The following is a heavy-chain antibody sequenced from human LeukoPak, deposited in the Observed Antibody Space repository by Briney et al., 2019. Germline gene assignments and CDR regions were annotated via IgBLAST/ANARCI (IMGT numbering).Heavy chain of an antibody. CDR2: IRSKAYGGTT. D-gene: IGHD5-24*01. CDR1: GFTFGDYA. CDR3: TRDYEMGYYYYYMDV. J-gene: IGHJ6*03. V-gene: IGHV3-49*03. Sequence: GGSLRLSCTASGFTFGDYAMSWFRQAPGKGLEWVGYIRSKAYGGTTEYAASVKGRFTISRDDSKSIAYLQMNSLKTEDTAVYYCTRDYEMGYYYYYMDVWGKGTTVTVSS.